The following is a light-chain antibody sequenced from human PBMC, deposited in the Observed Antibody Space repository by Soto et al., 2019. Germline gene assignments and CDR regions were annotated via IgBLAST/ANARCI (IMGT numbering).Light chain of an antibody. V-gene: IGKV3-15*01. CDR1: QTISTN. Sequence: EIVMTQFPATLSVSPGERATLSCRASQTISTNLAWYQQKPGQAPRLLIYAVSTRVTGVPARFSGSGSGTEFRLTTNSLQSEDFAVYYCQQYNAWPPGTFGPGTKV. J-gene: IGKJ1*01. CDR2: AVS. CDR3: QQYNAWPPGT.